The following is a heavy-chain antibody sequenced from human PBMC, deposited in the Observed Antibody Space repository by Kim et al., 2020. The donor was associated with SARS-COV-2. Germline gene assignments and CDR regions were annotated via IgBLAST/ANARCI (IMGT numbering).Heavy chain of an antibody. V-gene: IGHV1-18*01. J-gene: IGHJ6*02. CDR2: ISAYNGNT. D-gene: IGHD3-22*01. CDR1: GYTFTSYG. CDR3: ARVPNYYDSSGYYYQPYYYYYYGMDV. Sequence: ASVKVSCKASGYTFTSYGISWVRQAPGQGLEWMGWISAYNGNTNYAQKLQGRVTMTTDTSTSTAYMELRSLRSDDTAVYYCARVPNYYDSSGYYYQPYYYYYYGMDVWGQGTTVTVSS.